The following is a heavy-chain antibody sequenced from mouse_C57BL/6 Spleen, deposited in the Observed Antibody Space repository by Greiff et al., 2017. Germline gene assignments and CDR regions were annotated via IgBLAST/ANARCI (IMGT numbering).Heavy chain of an antibody. CDR1: GFSLTSYG. CDR2: IWSGGRT. J-gene: IGHJ4*01. CDR3: ARNDGDD. Sequence: VQLQQSGPGLVPPSQSLSITCTVSGFSLTSYGVHWVRQSPGKGLEWLGVIWSGGRTAYTAAFISRLSISKDNSKSQVFLKMNSLQADDTAIYYSARNDGDDWGQGTSVTVP. V-gene: IGHV2-2*01.